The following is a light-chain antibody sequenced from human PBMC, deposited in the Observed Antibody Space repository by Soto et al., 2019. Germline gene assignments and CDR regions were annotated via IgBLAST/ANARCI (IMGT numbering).Light chain of an antibody. CDR2: DAS. CDR3: QQRSEWPRT. CDR1: QSISSS. V-gene: IGKV3-11*01. Sequence: EIVLTQSPATLSLSPGERATLSCRASQSISSSLAWYQQKPGRAPRLLIYDASTRATGFPARFSGSGSGTDFTLTIGSLEPEDFAVYYCQQRSEWPRTFGQGTKVEIK. J-gene: IGKJ1*01.